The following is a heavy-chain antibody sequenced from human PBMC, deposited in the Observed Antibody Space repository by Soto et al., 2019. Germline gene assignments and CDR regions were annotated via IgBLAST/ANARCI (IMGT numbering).Heavy chain of an antibody. CDR2: ISANGGIT. CDR3: GKDKYNGSVRKVWFFDY. J-gene: IGHJ2*01. CDR1: GFTFSKYA. Sequence: EVQLLESGGGLVKPGGSLRLSCAASGFTFSKYAMSWVRLAPGKGLEWVSSISANGGITDYADSVKGRFTISRDNFQNIMSLQIESQRGDDKALYCCGKDKYNGSVRKVWFFDYWGRGTLVTVSS. D-gene: IGHD5-12*01. V-gene: IGHV3-23*01.